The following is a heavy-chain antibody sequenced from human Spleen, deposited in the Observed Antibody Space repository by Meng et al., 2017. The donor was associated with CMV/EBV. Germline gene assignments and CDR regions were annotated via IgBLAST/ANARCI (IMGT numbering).Heavy chain of an antibody. CDR1: FSLTTSGVG. J-gene: IGHJ5*02. CDR3: VHASIVVVPAAIPWFDP. V-gene: IGHV2-5*01. D-gene: IGHD2-2*02. Sequence: FSLTTSGVGVGWIRQPPGKALEWLALIYWNDDKRYSPSLKSRLTITKDTSKNQVVLTMTNMDPEDTATYYCVHASIVVVPAAIPWFDPWGQGTLVTVSS. CDR2: IYWNDDK.